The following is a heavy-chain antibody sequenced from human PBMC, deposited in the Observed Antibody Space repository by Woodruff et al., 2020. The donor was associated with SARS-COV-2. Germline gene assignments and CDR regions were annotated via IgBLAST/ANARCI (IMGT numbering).Heavy chain of an antibody. CDR3: ASGRGWISY. Sequence: DSVKGRFTISRDNAKNTLYLQMNSLRAEDTAVYYCASGRGWISYWGQGTLVTVSS. J-gene: IGHJ4*02. V-gene: IGHV3-74*01. D-gene: IGHD5-12*01.